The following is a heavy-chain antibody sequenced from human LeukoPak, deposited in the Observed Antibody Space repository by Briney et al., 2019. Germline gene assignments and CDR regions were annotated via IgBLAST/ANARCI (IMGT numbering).Heavy chain of an antibody. V-gene: IGHV3-30*03. Sequence: GGSLRLSCAASGFTFNNYGMHWVRQAPGKGLEWVAVISYDGSNKYYADSVKGRFTISRDNSKNTLYLQMNSLRAEDRAVYYCAREPYSSGWYFSYYFDYWGQGTLVTVSS. CDR3: AREPYSSGWYFSYYFDY. CDR2: ISYDGSNK. CDR1: GFTFNNYG. D-gene: IGHD6-19*01. J-gene: IGHJ4*02.